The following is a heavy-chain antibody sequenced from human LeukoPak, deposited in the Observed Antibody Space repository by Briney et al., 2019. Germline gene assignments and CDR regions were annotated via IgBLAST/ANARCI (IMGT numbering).Heavy chain of an antibody. Sequence: GGSLRLSCAASSFTFKDYAMSWVRQAPGKGLEWVANIKQDGSEKYYVDSVKGRFTISRDNAKNSLYLQMNSLRAEDTAVYYCARDSAELSDAFDIWGQGTMVTVSS. V-gene: IGHV3-7*01. CDR1: SFTFKDYA. CDR2: IKQDGSEK. D-gene: IGHD1-26*01. J-gene: IGHJ3*02. CDR3: ARDSAELSDAFDI.